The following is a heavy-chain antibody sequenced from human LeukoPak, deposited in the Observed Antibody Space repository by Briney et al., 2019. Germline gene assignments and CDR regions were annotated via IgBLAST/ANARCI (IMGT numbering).Heavy chain of an antibody. CDR2: INSDGSST. D-gene: IGHD3-3*01. CDR1: GFTFSSYW. J-gene: IGHJ4*02. V-gene: IGHV3-74*01. CDR3: ARDTIYYDFWSGYYYEGYYFDY. Sequence: GESLKISCAASGFTFSSYWMHWVRRAPGKGLVWVSRINSDGSSTSYADSVKGRFTISRDNAKNTLYLQMNSLRAEDTAVYYCARDTIYYDFWSGYYYEGYYFDYWGQGTLVTVSS.